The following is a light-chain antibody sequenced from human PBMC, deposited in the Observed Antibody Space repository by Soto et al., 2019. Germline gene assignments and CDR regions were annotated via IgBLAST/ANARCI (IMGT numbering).Light chain of an antibody. V-gene: IGKV3-11*01. CDR1: QSVGTF. CDR3: QHYVEGTPTT. CDR2: DAS. Sequence: PVERASRSCRASQSVGTFFAWYQQKPGQAPRLLIYDASNRATGIPARFSGSGSGTDFTLTISSLEPEDFALYYCQHYVEGTPTTFGQGTRLEIK. J-gene: IGKJ5*01.